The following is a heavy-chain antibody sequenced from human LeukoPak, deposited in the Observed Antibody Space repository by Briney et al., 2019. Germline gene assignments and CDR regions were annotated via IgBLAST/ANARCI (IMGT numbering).Heavy chain of an antibody. CDR3: AKDPEKQQLVLIRWFDY. CDR2: ISGSGGST. Sequence: GGSLRLSCAASGFTFSSYAMSWVRQAPGKGLEWVSAISGSGGSTYYADSVKGRFTISRDNSKNTLYLQMNSLRAEDTAVYYCAKDPEKQQLVLIRWFDYWGQGTLVTVSS. D-gene: IGHD6-13*01. CDR1: GFTFSSYA. V-gene: IGHV3-23*01. J-gene: IGHJ4*02.